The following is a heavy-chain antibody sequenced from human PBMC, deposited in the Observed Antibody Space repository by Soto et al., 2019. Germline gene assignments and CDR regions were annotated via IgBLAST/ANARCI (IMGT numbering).Heavy chain of an antibody. V-gene: IGHV3-48*01. CDR2: ISASSSSI. J-gene: IGHJ4*02. CDR1: GFTFSRYN. Sequence: EVQLVESGGDLVQPGGSLRLSCEASGFTFSRYNMNWVRQAPGKGLDWVSYISASSSSIFYADSVKGRFTISRDNAKNSLYLQINSLRAEDTAIYYCARDPYSGDDIDLDYLGQGTLVTVSS. D-gene: IGHD5-12*01. CDR3: ARDPYSGDDIDLDY.